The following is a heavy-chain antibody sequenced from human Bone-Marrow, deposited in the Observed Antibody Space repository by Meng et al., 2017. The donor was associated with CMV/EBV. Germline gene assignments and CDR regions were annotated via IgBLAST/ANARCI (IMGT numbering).Heavy chain of an antibody. CDR2: IYTSGST. V-gene: IGHV4-4*07. CDR1: GGSFSSYY. CDR3: ARTQDTAMVAYYFDY. D-gene: IGHD5-18*01. Sequence: QVTLHESGPGLVKPSETLFLPCTASGGSFSSYYWGWIRQPAGKGLEWIGRIYTSGSTNYNPSLKSRVTMSVDTSKNQFSQKLSSVTAADTAVYYCARTQDTAMVAYYFDYWGQGTLVTVSS. J-gene: IGHJ4*02.